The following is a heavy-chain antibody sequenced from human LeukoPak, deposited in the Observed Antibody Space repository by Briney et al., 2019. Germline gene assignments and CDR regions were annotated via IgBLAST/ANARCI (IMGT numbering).Heavy chain of an antibody. Sequence: PSETLSLTCAVYGGSFSGYYWSWIRQPPGKGLEWIGEINRGGSTNYNPSLESRVTISVDTAKNQLSLKLSSVTAADTAVYYCARGLGSGSYYHYGGQGTLVTVST. D-gene: IGHD3-10*01. CDR3: ARGLGSGSYYHY. J-gene: IGHJ4*02. CDR2: INRGGST. V-gene: IGHV4-34*01. CDR1: GGSFSGYY.